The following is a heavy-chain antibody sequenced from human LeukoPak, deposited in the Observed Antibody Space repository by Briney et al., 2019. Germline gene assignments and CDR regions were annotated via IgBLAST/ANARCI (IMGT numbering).Heavy chain of an antibody. CDR1: GYTFTSYY. V-gene: IGHV1-46*01. CDR2: INPSGGST. J-gene: IGHJ4*02. CDR3: ARPYCSSTSCSASFDY. Sequence: ASVKVSCKASGYTFTSYYMHWVRQAPGQGLEWMGIINPSGGSTSYAQKFQGRVTMTRDTSTSTVHMELSSLRSEDTAVYYCARPYCSSTSCSASFDYWGQGTLVTVSS. D-gene: IGHD2-2*01.